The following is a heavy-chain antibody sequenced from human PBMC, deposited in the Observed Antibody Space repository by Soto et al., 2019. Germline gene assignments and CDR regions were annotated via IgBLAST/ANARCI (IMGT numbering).Heavy chain of an antibody. CDR2: FDPEDGET. J-gene: IGHJ4*02. V-gene: IGHV1-24*01. CDR3: ATIGGYYHLDY. D-gene: IGHD3-22*01. CDR1: GGTFSSYA. Sequence: GASVKVSCKASGGTFSSYAISWVRQAPGQGLEWMGGFDPEDGETIYAQKFQGRVTMTEDTSTDTAYMELSSLRSEDTAVYYCATIGGYYHLDYWGQGTLVTVSS.